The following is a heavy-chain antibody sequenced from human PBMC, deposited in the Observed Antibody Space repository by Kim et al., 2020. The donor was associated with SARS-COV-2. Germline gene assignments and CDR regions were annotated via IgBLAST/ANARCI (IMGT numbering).Heavy chain of an antibody. CDR3: ARRQFTSGWYYFDY. Sequence: ADSGKGRFTISRDTAKNTLYLQMNSLRAEDTAVYYCARRQFTSGWYYFDYWGQGTLVTVSS. D-gene: IGHD6-19*01. V-gene: IGHV3-74*01. J-gene: IGHJ4*02.